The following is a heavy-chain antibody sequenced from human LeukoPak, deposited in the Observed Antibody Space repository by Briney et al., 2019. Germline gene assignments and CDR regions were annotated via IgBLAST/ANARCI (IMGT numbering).Heavy chain of an antibody. CDR3: ARGPSISVFDY. D-gene: IGHD2-2*01. CDR2: IWYDGSNK. V-gene: IGHV3-33*01. CDR1: GFTFSSYG. J-gene: IGHJ4*02. Sequence: GGSLRLSCAASGFTFSSYGMHWVRQAPGKGLEWVAVIWYDGSNKYYADSVKGRFTISRDNSKNTLYLQMNSLRAEDTAVYYCARGPSISVFDYWGQGTLVTVSS.